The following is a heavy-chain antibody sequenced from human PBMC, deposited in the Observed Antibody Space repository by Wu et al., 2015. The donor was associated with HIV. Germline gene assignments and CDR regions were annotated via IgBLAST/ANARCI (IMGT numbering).Heavy chain of an antibody. V-gene: IGHV1-18*01. CDR1: GFTFTSFG. J-gene: IGHJ4*02. CDR3: ARAPAIEAAGTVDY. D-gene: IGHD6-13*01. Sequence: QVQLVQSGPEVKKPGASVKVSCKASGFTFTSFGISWLRRAPGQGLEWMGWISAYNGKINYEQKVQDRVFMTKDPSTSTVYMELRNLRSDDTAVYYCARAPAIEAAGTVDYWGQGTLVIVSS. CDR2: ISAYNGKI.